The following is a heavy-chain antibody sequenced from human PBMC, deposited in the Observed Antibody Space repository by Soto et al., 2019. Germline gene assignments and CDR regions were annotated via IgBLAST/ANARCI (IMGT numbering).Heavy chain of an antibody. CDR1: GYTFTSYA. CDR2: ISAYNGNT. J-gene: IGHJ4*01. V-gene: IGHV1-18*01. Sequence: QVQLVQSGAEVKKPGASVTVSCKASGYTFTSYAITWVRQAPGQGLEWMGWISAYNGNTNYAQKLQGRVTMSTDTTASTASMELRSRRSDDTAVYYWARDVTPPDYWGHGTLVTVSS. CDR3: ARDVTPPDY.